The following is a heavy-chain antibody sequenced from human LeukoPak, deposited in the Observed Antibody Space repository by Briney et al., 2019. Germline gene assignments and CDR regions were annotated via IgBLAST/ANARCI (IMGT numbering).Heavy chain of an antibody. CDR2: ISYDGSNK. D-gene: IGHD1-1*01. Sequence: GGSLRLSCAASGFTFSSYGMHWVRQAPGKGLEWVAVISYDGSNKYYADSVKGRFTISRDNSKNTLYLQMNSLRAEDTAVYYCAKRSGRRPPHYYYGMDVWGQGTTVTVSS. V-gene: IGHV3-30*18. CDR1: GFTFSSYG. CDR3: AKRSGRRPPHYYYGMDV. J-gene: IGHJ6*02.